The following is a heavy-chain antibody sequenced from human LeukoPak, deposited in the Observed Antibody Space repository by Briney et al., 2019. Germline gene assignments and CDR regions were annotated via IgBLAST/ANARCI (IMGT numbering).Heavy chain of an antibody. CDR3: SFFGRDYCSSTSCYG. D-gene: IGHD2-2*01. Sequence: PGRSLRLACAASGFTFSSYGMHWVRQAPGKGLEWVAVIWYDGSNKYYADSVKGRFTISRDNSKNTLYLQMNSLRAEDTAVYYCSFFGRDYCSSTSCYGWGQGTLVTVSS. CDR1: GFTFSSYG. V-gene: IGHV3-33*01. J-gene: IGHJ4*02. CDR2: IWYDGSNK.